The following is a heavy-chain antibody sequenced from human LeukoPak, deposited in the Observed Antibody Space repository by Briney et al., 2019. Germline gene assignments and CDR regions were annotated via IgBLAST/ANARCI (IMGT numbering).Heavy chain of an antibody. D-gene: IGHD1-26*01. J-gene: IGHJ5*02. CDR1: GFTFSSYS. Sequence: SGGSLRLSCAASGFTFSSYSMNWVRQAPGKGLEWVSFISSGGMWIYYADSLKGRFTISRDNAKNSLYLQMKSLRVEDTAVYYCARDAGGRTQREGWFDPWGQGTLVTVSS. V-gene: IGHV3-21*01. CDR3: ARDAGGRTQREGWFDP. CDR2: ISSGGMWI.